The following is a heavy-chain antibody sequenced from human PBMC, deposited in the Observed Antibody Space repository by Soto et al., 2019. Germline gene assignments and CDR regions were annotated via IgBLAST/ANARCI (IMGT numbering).Heavy chain of an antibody. D-gene: IGHD2-21*02. Sequence: PSETLSLTCGVSDGSISSGAYAWGWIRQPPGKGLEWIASMYHSGSTYYSPSLKSRVTISLDRSKNQFSLKLKSVTAADTALYFCARQRTSVVTQAYFDVWGPGSLVTVSS. CDR2: MYHSGST. J-gene: IGHJ4*02. CDR3: ARQRTSVVTQAYFDV. V-gene: IGHV4-30-2*01. CDR1: DGSISSGAYA.